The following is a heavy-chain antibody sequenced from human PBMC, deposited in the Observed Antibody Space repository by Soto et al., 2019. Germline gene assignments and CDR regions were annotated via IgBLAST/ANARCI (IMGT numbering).Heavy chain of an antibody. D-gene: IGHD2-15*01. J-gene: IGHJ2*01. CDR1: GFTFDDYA. CDR2: ISWNSGSI. Sequence: EVQLVESGGGLVQPGRSLRLSCAASGFTFDDYAMHWVRQAPGKGLEWVSGISWNSGSIGYADSVKGRFTISRDNAKNSLYLQMNSLRAEDTALYYCAKDSCSGGSCHSRNWYSDLWGRGTLVTVSS. CDR3: AKDSCSGGSCHSRNWYSDL. V-gene: IGHV3-9*01.